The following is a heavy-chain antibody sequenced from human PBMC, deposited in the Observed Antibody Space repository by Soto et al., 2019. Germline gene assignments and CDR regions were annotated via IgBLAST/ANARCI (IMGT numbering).Heavy chain of an antibody. Sequence: QVQLQESGPGLVKPSETLSLTCTVSGGSISSYYWSWIRQPPGKVMEWIGYIYYSGSTNYNPSLKSRVTISVDTSNNHFSLKLSSVTAAYPAVYYCARRWGYAINYWGQGTLVTVSS. CDR1: GGSISSYY. CDR3: ARRWGYAINY. CDR2: IYYSGST. J-gene: IGHJ4*02. D-gene: IGHD2-8*01. V-gene: IGHV4-59*08.